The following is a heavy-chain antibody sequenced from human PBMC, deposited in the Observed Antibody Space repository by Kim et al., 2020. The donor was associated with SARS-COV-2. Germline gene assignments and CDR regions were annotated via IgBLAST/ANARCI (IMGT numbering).Heavy chain of an antibody. CDR1: GGSFSGYY. J-gene: IGHJ4*02. V-gene: IGHV4-34*01. CDR3: ARVWRSSGWYLAPRKPAFDY. Sequence: SETLSLTCAVYGGSFSGYYWSWIRQPPGKGLEWIGEINHSGSTNYNPSLKSRVTISVDTSKNQFSLKLSSVTAADTAVYYCARVWRSSGWYLAPRKPAFDYWGQGTLVTVSS. CDR2: INHSGST. D-gene: IGHD6-19*01.